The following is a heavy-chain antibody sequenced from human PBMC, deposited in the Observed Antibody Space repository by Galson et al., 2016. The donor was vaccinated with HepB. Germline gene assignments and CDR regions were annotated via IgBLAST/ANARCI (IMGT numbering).Heavy chain of an antibody. V-gene: IGHV1-8*01. J-gene: IGHJ6*02. CDR1: GYTFTSYD. D-gene: IGHD3-9*01. CDR2: MNPNSGNT. Sequence: SVKVSCKASGYTFTSYDIHWVRQATGQGLEWMGWMNPNSGNTGCAQKFQGRVSMTRNTSISTAYMELSSLKSEDTAVYYCARGGKRYFDWGNYYYGMDVWGQGTTVTVSS. CDR3: ARGGKRYFDWGNYYYGMDV.